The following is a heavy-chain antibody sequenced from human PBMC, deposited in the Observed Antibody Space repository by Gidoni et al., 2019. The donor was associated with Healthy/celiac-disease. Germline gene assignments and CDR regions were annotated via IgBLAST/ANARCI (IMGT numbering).Heavy chain of an antibody. D-gene: IGHD6-25*01. CDR2: ISYDGSNK. J-gene: IGHJ4*02. CDR1: GFTFSSYA. V-gene: IGHV3-30-3*01. Sequence: QVQLVESGGGVVQPGRSLRLSCAASGFTFSSYAMHWVRQAPGKGLEWVAVISYDGSNKYYADSVKGRFTISRDNSKNTLYLQMNSLRAEDTAVYYCARSSSRAAAQGDYWGQGTLVTVSS. CDR3: ARSSSRAAAQGDY.